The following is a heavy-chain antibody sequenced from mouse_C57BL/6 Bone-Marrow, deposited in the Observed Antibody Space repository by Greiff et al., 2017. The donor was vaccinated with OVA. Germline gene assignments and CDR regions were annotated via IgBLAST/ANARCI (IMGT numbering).Heavy chain of an antibody. Sequence: VKVVESGAELARPGASVKLSCKASGYTFTSYGISWVKQRTGQGLEWIGEIYPRSGNTYYNEKFKGKATLTADKSSSTAYMELRSLTSEDSAVYFCASPHFYWGQGTTLTVSS. CDR2: IYPRSGNT. J-gene: IGHJ2*01. CDR1: GYTFTSYG. V-gene: IGHV1-81*01. CDR3: ASPHFY.